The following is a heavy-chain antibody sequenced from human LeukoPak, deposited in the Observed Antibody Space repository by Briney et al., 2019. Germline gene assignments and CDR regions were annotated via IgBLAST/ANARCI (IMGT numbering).Heavy chain of an antibody. Sequence: SGGSLRXSCAASGFTFSYYSMNWVRQAPGKGLEWVSYISDSSNIYYADSVKGRFTISRDNAKNSLYLQMNSLRDEDTAVYYCAKAVVTAFDYWGQGTLVTVSS. J-gene: IGHJ4*02. D-gene: IGHD2-21*02. CDR3: AKAVVTAFDY. CDR1: GFTFSYYS. V-gene: IGHV3-48*02. CDR2: ISDSSNI.